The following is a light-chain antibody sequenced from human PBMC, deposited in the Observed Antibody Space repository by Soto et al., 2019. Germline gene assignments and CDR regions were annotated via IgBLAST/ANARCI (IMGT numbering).Light chain of an antibody. J-gene: IGKJ3*01. V-gene: IGKV1-13*02. Sequence: AIQLTQSPSSLSASVGDRVTITCRASQGISSALAWYQQKPGKAPKLRIYDASSLESGVPSRFSGSGSGTGFTLTISSLQPEDFATYYCQQFNSYPFTFGPGTKVDIK. CDR3: QQFNSYPFT. CDR1: QGISSA. CDR2: DAS.